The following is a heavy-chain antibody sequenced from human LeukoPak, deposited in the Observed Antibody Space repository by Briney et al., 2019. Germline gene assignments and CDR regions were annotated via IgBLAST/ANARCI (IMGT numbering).Heavy chain of an antibody. CDR3: ARVTGSIDY. CDR1: GYTFTNYD. D-gene: IGHD1-26*01. Sequence: ASLKVSCKASGYTFTNYDINWVRQATGQGLEWMGWVNTNSGNTGYAQKFQGRVTMTRDTSISTAYMELRSLRFDDTAVYYCARVTGSIDYWGQGTLVTVSS. CDR2: VNTNSGNT. J-gene: IGHJ4*02. V-gene: IGHV1-8*01.